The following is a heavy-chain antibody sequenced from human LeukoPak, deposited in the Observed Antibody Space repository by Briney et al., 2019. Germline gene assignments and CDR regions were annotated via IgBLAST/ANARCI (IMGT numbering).Heavy chain of an antibody. CDR2: ISPSGAST. CDR1: VYTFTSYY. CDR3: ARDPYGAKIGSWYFDL. Sequence: ASVKVSCKASVYTFTSYYIHWVRQAPGQGLEWMGIISPSGASTSYAQKFQGRVTMTRDTSTSTVYMELSSLRSEDTAVYYCARDPYGAKIGSWYFDLWGRGTLVTVSS. V-gene: IGHV1-46*01. D-gene: IGHD4-17*01. J-gene: IGHJ2*01.